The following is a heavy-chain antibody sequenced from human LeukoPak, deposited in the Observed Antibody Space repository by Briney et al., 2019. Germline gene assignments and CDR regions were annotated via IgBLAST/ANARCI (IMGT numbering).Heavy chain of an antibody. D-gene: IGHD5-18*01. Sequence: GESLKISCKGSGYSFTSYWIGWVRQMPGKGLEWMGIIYPGDSDTRYSPSFQGQVTISADKSISTAYLQWSSLKASDTAMYYCARQGFSGGYSYPDAFDIWGQGTMVTVSS. CDR2: IYPGDSDT. J-gene: IGHJ3*02. CDR3: ARQGFSGGYSYPDAFDI. CDR1: GYSFTSYW. V-gene: IGHV5-51*01.